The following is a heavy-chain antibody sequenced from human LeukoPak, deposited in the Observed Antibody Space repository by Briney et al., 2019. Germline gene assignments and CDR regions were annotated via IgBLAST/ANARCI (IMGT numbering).Heavy chain of an antibody. CDR3: ARTMVRGYRIAFDI. CDR2: IYTSGST. Sequence: SETLSLTCTVSGGSISRGSYCWSWIRQPAGKGLEWIVRIYTSGSTNYTPSLKSRVTISVDTSKNPFSLKLSSVTAADTAVYYCARTMVRGYRIAFDIWGQGTMVTVSS. CDR1: GGSISRGSYC. D-gene: IGHD3-10*01. J-gene: IGHJ3*02. V-gene: IGHV4-61*02.